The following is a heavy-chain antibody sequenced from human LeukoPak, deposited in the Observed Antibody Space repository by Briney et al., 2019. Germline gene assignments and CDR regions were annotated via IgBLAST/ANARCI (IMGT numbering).Heavy chain of an antibody. V-gene: IGHV4-34*01. CDR1: GGSFSGYY. D-gene: IGHD3-3*01. CDR2: INHSGST. Sequence: SETLSLTGAVYGGSFSGYYWSWIRQPPGKGLEWIGEINHSGSTNYNPSLKSRVTISVDTSKNQFSLKLSSVTAADTAVYYCASTTYDFWSGYYVSNDYWGQGTLVTVSS. J-gene: IGHJ4*02. CDR3: ASTTYDFWSGYYVSNDY.